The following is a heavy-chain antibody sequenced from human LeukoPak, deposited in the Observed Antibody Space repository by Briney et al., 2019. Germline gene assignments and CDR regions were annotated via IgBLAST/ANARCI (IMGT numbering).Heavy chain of an antibody. D-gene: IGHD5-18*01. V-gene: IGHV3-30*02. CDR3: AKGFSYGEV. J-gene: IGHJ4*02. CDR1: GFTFSSYG. Sequence: GGSLRLSCAASGFTFSSYGMHWVRQAPGKGLEWVTFIRYDGSIKYYADSVKGRFTISRDNSKNTLYLQMNSLRVEDTAVYYCAKGFSYGEVWGQGTLVTVSS. CDR2: IRYDGSIK.